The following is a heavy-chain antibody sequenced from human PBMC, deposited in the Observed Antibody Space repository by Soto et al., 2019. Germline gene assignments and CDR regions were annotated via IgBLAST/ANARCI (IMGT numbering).Heavy chain of an antibody. CDR1: GGTFSSYT. CDR3: ARDGEKAVAGTVY. D-gene: IGHD6-19*01. V-gene: IGHV1-69*04. J-gene: IGHJ4*02. Sequence: GASVKVSCKASGGTFSSYTISWVRQAPGQGLEWMGRIIPILGIANYAQKFQGRVTITADKSTSTAYMELSSLRSEDTAVYYCARDGEKAVAGTVYWGQGTLVTVSS. CDR2: IIPILGIA.